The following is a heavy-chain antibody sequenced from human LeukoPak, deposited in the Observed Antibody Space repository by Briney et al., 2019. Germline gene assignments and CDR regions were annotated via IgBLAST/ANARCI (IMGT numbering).Heavy chain of an antibody. CDR2: ISSSSSYI. D-gene: IGHD3-3*01. CDR3: AKDQVWSGYYILFY. Sequence: PGGSLRLSCAASGFTFSSYSMNWVRQAPGKGLEWVSSISSSSSYIYYADSVKGRFTISRDNSKNTLYLQMNSLRAEDTAVYYCAKDQVWSGYYILFYWGQGTLVTVSS. V-gene: IGHV3-21*04. J-gene: IGHJ4*02. CDR1: GFTFSSYS.